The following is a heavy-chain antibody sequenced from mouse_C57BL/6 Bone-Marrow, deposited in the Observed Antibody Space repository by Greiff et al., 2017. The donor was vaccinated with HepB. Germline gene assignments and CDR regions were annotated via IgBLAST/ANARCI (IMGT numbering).Heavy chain of an antibody. CDR3: AREGVTWDWYFDV. CDR2: IWSGGST. CDR1: GFSLTSYG. V-gene: IGHV2-2*01. D-gene: IGHD2-1*01. J-gene: IGHJ1*03. Sequence: QVQLQQSGPGLVQPSQSLSITCTVSGFSLTSYGVHWVRQSPGKGLEWLGVIWSGGSTDYNAAFISRLSISKDNSKSQVFFKMNSLQADDTAIYYCAREGVTWDWYFDVWGTGTTVTVSS.